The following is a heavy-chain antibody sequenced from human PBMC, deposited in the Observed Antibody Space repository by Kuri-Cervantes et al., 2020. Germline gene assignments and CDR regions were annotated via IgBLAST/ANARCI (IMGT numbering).Heavy chain of an antibody. CDR2: IYYSGST. CDR3: ARLADCSSTTCHDYC. D-gene: IGHD2-2*01. J-gene: IGHJ4*02. CDR1: GGSFSSYY. Sequence: GSLRLSCAVSGGSFSSYYWGWIRQPPGKGLEWIGSIYYSGSTYYNPSLKSRVTISVDTSKNQFSLKLTSVTAADTAVYYCARLADCSSTTCHDYCWGQGTLVTVSS. V-gene: IGHV4-39*01.